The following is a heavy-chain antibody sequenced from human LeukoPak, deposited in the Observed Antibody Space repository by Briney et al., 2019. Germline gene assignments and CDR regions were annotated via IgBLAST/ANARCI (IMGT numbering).Heavy chain of an antibody. Sequence: PSETLSLTCAVYGGSFSGYYWSWIRQPPGKGLEWIGEINHSGSTNYNPSLKSRVTISVDTSKNQFSLKLSSVTAADTAVYYCARDAPLDSSGYYHFDYWGQGTLVTVSS. CDR2: INHSGST. CDR1: GGSFSGYY. CDR3: ARDAPLDSSGYYHFDY. D-gene: IGHD3-22*01. J-gene: IGHJ4*02. V-gene: IGHV4-34*01.